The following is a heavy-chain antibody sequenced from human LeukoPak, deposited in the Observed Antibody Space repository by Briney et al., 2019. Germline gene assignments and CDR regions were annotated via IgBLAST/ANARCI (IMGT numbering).Heavy chain of an antibody. Sequence: PGGSLRLSCAATGFTFSNYWMTWVRQAPGKGLEWVANINENGGDKYYVDSVKGRFTISRDNAKNSQFLQMNSLRVEDTAVYYCARDRSRGFDPWGQGTLSPSPQ. CDR1: GFTFSNYW. V-gene: IGHV3-7*01. CDR2: INENGGDK. D-gene: IGHD6-13*01. CDR3: ARDRSRGFDP. J-gene: IGHJ5*02.